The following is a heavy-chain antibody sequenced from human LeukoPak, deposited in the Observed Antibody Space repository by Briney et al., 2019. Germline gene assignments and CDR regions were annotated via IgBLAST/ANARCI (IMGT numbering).Heavy chain of an antibody. CDR3: ARGAVVVVPAAIESGRYYYYGMDV. J-gene: IGHJ6*02. CDR1: GGSISSYY. D-gene: IGHD2-2*02. V-gene: IGHV4-59*12. Sequence: SETLSLTCTVSGGSISSYYWSWIRQPPGKGLEWIGYIYYSGSTYYNPSLKSRVTISVGTSKNQFSLKLSSVTAADTAVYYCARGAVVVVPAAIESGRYYYYGMDVWGQGTTVTVSS. CDR2: IYYSGST.